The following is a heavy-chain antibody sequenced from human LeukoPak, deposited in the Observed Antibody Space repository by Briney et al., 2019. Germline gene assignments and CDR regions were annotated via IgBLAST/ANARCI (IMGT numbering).Heavy chain of an antibody. CDR2: IYYSGST. J-gene: IGHJ5*02. D-gene: IGHD3-10*01. CDR1: GGSISSSSYY. V-gene: IGHV4-39*07. Sequence: SETLSLTCTVSGGSISSSSYYWGWIRQPPGKGLEWIGSIYYSGSTYYNPSLKSRVTISVDTSKNQFSLKLSSVTAADTAVYYCARSLWFGESLNWFDPWGQGTLVTVSS. CDR3: ARSLWFGESLNWFDP.